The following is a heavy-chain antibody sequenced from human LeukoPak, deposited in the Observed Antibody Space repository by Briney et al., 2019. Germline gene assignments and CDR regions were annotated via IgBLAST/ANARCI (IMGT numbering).Heavy chain of an antibody. V-gene: IGHV4-31*11. J-gene: IGHJ4*02. CDR2: IYYSGSA. CDR1: GGSISGADFY. Sequence: PSQTLSLTCAVSGGSISGADFYWSWIRQHPGKGLEWIGFIYYSGSAYYNPSLKSRVSISIDTSKNQFSLTLNSVTAADTAVYYCARGSDFFDYWGQGTLVTVSS. CDR3: ARGSDFFDY.